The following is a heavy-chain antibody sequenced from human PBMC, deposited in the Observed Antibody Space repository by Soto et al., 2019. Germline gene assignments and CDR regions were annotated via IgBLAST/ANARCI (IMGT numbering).Heavy chain of an antibody. V-gene: IGHV3-48*02. Sequence: EVQLVESGGGLVQPGGSLRLSCAASGFRFSIYSMNWVRQAPGKGLEWSAYITGDTNRIKYADSVKGRFTISRDNAKNSVYLQMNSLRDEDTAVYYCARSVEGHFYYWGQGTVVTVSS. D-gene: IGHD6-19*01. J-gene: IGHJ4*02. CDR1: GFRFSIYS. CDR2: ITGDTNRI. CDR3: ARSVEGHFYY.